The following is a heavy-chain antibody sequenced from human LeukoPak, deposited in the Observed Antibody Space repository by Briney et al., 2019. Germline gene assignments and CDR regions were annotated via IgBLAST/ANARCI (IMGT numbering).Heavy chain of an antibody. V-gene: IGHV5-51*01. CDR3: ARQLWFGESDDAFDI. Sequence: GESLKISCKGSGYSFTSYWIGWVRQIPGKGLEWMGIIYPGDSDTRYSPSFQGQVTISADKSISTAYLQWSSLKASDTAMYYCARQLWFGESDDAFDIWGQGTMVTVSS. D-gene: IGHD3-10*01. CDR1: GYSFTSYW. CDR2: IYPGDSDT. J-gene: IGHJ3*02.